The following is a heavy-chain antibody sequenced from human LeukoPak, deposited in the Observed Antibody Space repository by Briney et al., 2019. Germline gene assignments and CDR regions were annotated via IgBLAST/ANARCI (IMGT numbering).Heavy chain of an antibody. Sequence: KSSGTLSLTCAVSGGSISSSNWWSWVRQPPGKGLEWIGEIYHSGSTNYNPSLKSRVTISVDKSKNQFSLKLSSVTAADTAVYYCASPGRYSSSPFDYWGQGTLVTVSS. D-gene: IGHD6-13*01. V-gene: IGHV4-4*02. CDR1: GGSISSSNW. J-gene: IGHJ4*02. CDR2: IYHSGST. CDR3: ASPGRYSSSPFDY.